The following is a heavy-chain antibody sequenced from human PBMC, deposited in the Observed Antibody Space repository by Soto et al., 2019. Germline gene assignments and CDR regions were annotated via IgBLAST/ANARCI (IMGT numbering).Heavy chain of an antibody. CDR3: ASYHRGWTDAFDL. CDR2: ISAYNGNT. V-gene: IGHV1-18*01. CDR1: GYTFTSFG. Sequence: QVQLVQSGAEVKKPGASVKVSCKASGYTFTSFGISWVRQAPGQGHEWMGWISAYNGNTNYAENLQGIVTMTTDTSTRTAYMELRSLRSADTALYYCASYHRGWTDAFDLWGRGTMVTVSS. J-gene: IGHJ3*01. D-gene: IGHD3-22*01.